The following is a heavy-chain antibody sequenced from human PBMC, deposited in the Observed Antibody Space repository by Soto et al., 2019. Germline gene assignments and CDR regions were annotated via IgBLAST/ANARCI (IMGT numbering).Heavy chain of an antibody. CDR1: GYTFTGYY. Sequence: GASVKVSFKASGYTFTGYYMHWLRQAPGQGLEWMGWINPNSGGTNYAQKFQGWVTMTRDTSISTAYMELSRLRSDDTAVYYCARDGMVRGVFIKVRYYYGMDVWGQGTTVTVSS. CDR3: ARDGMVRGVFIKVRYYYGMDV. V-gene: IGHV1-2*04. D-gene: IGHD3-10*01. J-gene: IGHJ6*02. CDR2: INPNSGGT.